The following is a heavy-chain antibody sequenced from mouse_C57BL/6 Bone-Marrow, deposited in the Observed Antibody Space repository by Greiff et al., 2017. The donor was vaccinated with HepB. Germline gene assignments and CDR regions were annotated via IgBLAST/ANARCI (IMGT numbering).Heavy chain of an antibody. CDR1: GFTFSDYY. J-gene: IGHJ3*01. D-gene: IGHD1-1*01. Sequence: DVKLVESGGGLVQPGGSLKLSCAASGFTFSDYYMYWVRQTPEKRLEWVAYISNGGGSTYYPDTVKGRFTISRDNAKNTLYLQMSRLKSEDTAMYYCARPLYYYGSSYFAYWGQGTLVTVSA. V-gene: IGHV5-12*01. CDR3: ARPLYYYGSSYFAY. CDR2: ISNGGGST.